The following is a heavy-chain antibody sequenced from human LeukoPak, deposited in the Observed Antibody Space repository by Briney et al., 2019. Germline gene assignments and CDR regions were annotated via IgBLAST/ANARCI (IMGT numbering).Heavy chain of an antibody. Sequence: GGSLRLSCIASGFTLSTSWMSWVRQAPGKGLEWVANINQDSSEKLYVDSVKGRFTISRDNAKNTLYLQMNSLRAEDAAVYYCAKLPAFVVPAAIWFDPWGQGTLVTVSS. CDR3: AKLPAFVVPAAIWFDP. J-gene: IGHJ5*02. CDR2: INQDSSEK. V-gene: IGHV3-7*03. D-gene: IGHD2-2*01. CDR1: GFTLSTSW.